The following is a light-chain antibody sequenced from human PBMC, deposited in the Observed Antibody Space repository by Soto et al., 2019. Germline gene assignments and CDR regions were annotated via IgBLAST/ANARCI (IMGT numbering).Light chain of an antibody. J-gene: IGKJ1*01. CDR3: QQLYNYPRT. CDR2: AAS. CDR1: QGIASY. V-gene: IGKV1-9*01. Sequence: DIQLTQSPSFLSASVGDRVSITCRASQGIASYLAWFQQKPGKAPELLILAASTLRSGVPARFSGSGSGTDYTLTVSSLQPEDVATYYCQQLYNYPRTFGQGTKVEIK.